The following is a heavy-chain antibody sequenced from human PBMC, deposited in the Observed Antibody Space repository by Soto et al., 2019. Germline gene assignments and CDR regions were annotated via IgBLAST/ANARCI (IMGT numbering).Heavy chain of an antibody. CDR2: INPSGGST. V-gene: IGHV1-46*04. CDR1: GYTFTSYY. CDR3: AHGHMDV. J-gene: IGHJ6*03. Sequence: VKVSCKASGYTFTSYYMHWVRQAPGQGLEWMGIINPSGGSTSYSPSLKGRLTITKDTSKNQVVLTMTNMDPVDTATYYCAHGHMDVWGKGTTVTVSS.